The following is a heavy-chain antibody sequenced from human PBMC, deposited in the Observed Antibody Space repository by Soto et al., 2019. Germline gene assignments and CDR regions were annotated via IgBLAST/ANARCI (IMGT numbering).Heavy chain of an antibody. Sequence: EVQLVESGGGLVQPGGSLRLSCAASGFTFSSYWMSWVRQAPGKGLEWVANIKQDGSEKYYVDSVKGRFTISRDNAKNSLYLQMNSLRAEDTAVYYCARNRASLWFGELRDNYYGMDVWGQGTTVTVSS. CDR3: ARNRASLWFGELRDNYYGMDV. CDR2: IKQDGSEK. V-gene: IGHV3-7*03. D-gene: IGHD3-10*01. CDR1: GFTFSSYW. J-gene: IGHJ6*02.